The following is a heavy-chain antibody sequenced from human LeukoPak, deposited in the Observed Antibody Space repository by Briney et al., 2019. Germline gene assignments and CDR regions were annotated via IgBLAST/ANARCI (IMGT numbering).Heavy chain of an antibody. D-gene: IGHD2-15*01. CDR2: INNRGST. CDR3: ASSDVWDIVVVVTAT. CDR1: GGTFGGYY. V-gene: IGHV4-34*01. Sequence: SETLSLTCAASGGTFGGYYWSWIRQPPGKGLEWIGEINNRGSTNYNPSLKSRVAISVDTSKNQFSLKLSSVNTADTAVYYCASSDVWDIVVVVTATWGQGTLVTVSS. J-gene: IGHJ5*02.